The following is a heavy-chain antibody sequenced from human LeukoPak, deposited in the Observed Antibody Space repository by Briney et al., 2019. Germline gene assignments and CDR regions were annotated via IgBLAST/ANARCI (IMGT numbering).Heavy chain of an antibody. Sequence: SETLSLTCTVSGGSISSCSYYWGWIRQPPGKGLEWIGSNYHSGSTYYNPTLRSRVTISVDTSKNQFSLKLSSVTAAYTAVYYCARDGGGTWRWWELPGSYFDYWGQGTLVTVSS. CDR2: NYHSGST. J-gene: IGHJ4*02. D-gene: IGHD1-26*01. CDR1: GGSISSCSYY. V-gene: IGHV4-39*07. CDR3: ARDGGGTWRWWELPGSYFDY.